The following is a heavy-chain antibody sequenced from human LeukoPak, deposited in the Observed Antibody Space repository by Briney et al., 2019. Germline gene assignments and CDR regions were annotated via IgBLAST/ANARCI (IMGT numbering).Heavy chain of an antibody. V-gene: IGHV4-34*01. CDR3: ARGIPRYCSGGSCYSGDYYYYYYMDV. D-gene: IGHD2-15*01. J-gene: IGHJ6*03. CDR2: INHSGST. Sequence: SETLSLTCAVYGGSFSGYYWSWIRQPPGKGLEWIGEINHSGSTNYSPSLKSRVTISVDTSKNQFSLKLSSVTASDTAVYYCARGIPRYCSGGSCYSGDYYYYYYMDVWGKGTTVTVSS. CDR1: GGSFSGYY.